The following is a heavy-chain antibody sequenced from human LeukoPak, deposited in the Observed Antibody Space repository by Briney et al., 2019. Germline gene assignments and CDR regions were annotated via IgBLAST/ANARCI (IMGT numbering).Heavy chain of an antibody. V-gene: IGHV3-23*01. J-gene: IGHJ4*02. D-gene: IGHD2-2*01. CDR3: ARGDVVLPAATPFDY. CDR1: GFTFSSYA. Sequence: GGPLRLSCAASGFTFSSYAMSWVRQAPGKGLEWVSAISGSGGSTYYADSVKGRFTISRGNAKNSLYLQMNSLRAEDTAVYYCARGDVVLPAATPFDYWGQGTLVTVSS. CDR2: ISGSGGST.